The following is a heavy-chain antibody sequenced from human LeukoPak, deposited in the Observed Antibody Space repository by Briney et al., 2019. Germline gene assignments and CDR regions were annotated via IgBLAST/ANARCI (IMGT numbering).Heavy chain of an antibody. V-gene: IGHV4-30-4*01. CDR3: ARGLRPYWYFDL. J-gene: IGHJ2*01. CDR1: GFTFSSYA. Sequence: LRLSCAASGFTFSSYAMSWVRQPPGKDLEWIAYIYYTGGTYYSPSLKSRVTISVDTSKSQFSLKLNSVTAADTAVYYCARGLRPYWYFDLWGRGTLVTVSS. CDR2: IYYTGGT. D-gene: IGHD4-17*01.